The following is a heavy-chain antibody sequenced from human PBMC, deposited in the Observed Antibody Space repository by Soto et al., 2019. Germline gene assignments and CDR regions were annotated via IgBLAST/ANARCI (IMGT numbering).Heavy chain of an antibody. Sequence: QVQLVQSGAEVKKPGSSVKVSCKASGGTFSSYAISWVRQAPGQGLEWMGGIIPIFGTANYAQKFQGRVTITADESTSTAYMELSSLRSEDTAVYYCARDRGITIFGAGKGLFDPWGQGTLVTVSS. D-gene: IGHD3-3*01. V-gene: IGHV1-69*01. CDR3: ARDRGITIFGAGKGLFDP. CDR1: GGTFSSYA. J-gene: IGHJ5*02. CDR2: IIPIFGTA.